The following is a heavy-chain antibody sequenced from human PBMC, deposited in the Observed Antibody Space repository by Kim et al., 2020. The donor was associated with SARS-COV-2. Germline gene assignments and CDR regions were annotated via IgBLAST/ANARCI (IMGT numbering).Heavy chain of an antibody. V-gene: IGHV3-30*02. D-gene: IGHD3-10*01. J-gene: IGHJ4*02. CDR3: AKWKGFRESLDY. Sequence: YYADPVKGRFTISRDNSKNTLYLQMNSLRAEDTAVYYCAKWKGFRESLDYWGQGTLVTVSS.